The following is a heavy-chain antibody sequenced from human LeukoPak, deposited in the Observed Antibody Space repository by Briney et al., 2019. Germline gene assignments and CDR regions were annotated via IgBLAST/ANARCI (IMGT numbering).Heavy chain of an antibody. CDR2: INHNGST. D-gene: IGHD3-22*01. CDR3: AKRRQPHYDSNFNSKNHWFDP. J-gene: IGHJ5*02. V-gene: IGHV4-34*01. Sequence: AEPLSLTCAVYGPLFSDYYWRWIRQPPEKALEWSGEINHNGSTYYNRSLESRVTISVDTSKSQFSLKLTSVTAADRAFYYCAKRRQPHYDSNFNSKNHWFDPWGQGTLVTVSS. CDR1: GPLFSDYY.